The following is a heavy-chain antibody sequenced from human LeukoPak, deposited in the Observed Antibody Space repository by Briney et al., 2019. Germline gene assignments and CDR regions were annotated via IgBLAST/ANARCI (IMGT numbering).Heavy chain of an antibody. V-gene: IGHV1-69*04. Sequence: ASVKVSCKASGGTFSSYAISWVRQAPGQGLEWMGRIIPILGIANYAQKFQGRVTITADKSTSTAYMELSSLRSEDTAVYYCARDQDGGGSDYWGQGTLVTVSS. J-gene: IGHJ4*02. CDR1: GGTFSSYA. CDR3: ARDQDGGGSDY. CDR2: IIPILGIA. D-gene: IGHD3-16*01.